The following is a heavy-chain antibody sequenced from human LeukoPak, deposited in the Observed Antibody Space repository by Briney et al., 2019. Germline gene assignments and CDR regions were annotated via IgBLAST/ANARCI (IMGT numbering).Heavy chain of an antibody. CDR3: XTLTVPSHAGHFDEINI. J-gene: IGHJ4*02. CDR2: ISWNSSHI. Sequence: GGSLRLSCAASGFTFENYAMHWVRQVPGKGLEWVSAISWNSSHIVYADSVKGRFTISRDNAKNSLLLQMNSLRIEDAALYYCXTLTVPSHAGHFDEINIWGQGTLVTVSS. V-gene: IGHV3-9*01. D-gene: IGHD4-17*01. CDR1: GFTFENYA.